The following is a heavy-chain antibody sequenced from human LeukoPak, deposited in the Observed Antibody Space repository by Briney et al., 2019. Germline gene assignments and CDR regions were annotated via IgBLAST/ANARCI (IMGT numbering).Heavy chain of an antibody. CDR1: GDSVSSNSAA. V-gene: IGHV6-1*01. D-gene: IGHD3-3*01. Sequence: SQTLSLTCAISGDSVSSNSAAWNWIRRSPSRGLEWLGRTYYRSKWYNEYAVSVKSRITINPDTSKNQFSLQLNSVTPEDTAVYYCARGQQAGRHYDFWSGYLIMDVWGQGTTVTVSS. CDR2: TYYRSKWYN. J-gene: IGHJ6*02. CDR3: ARGQQAGRHYDFWSGYLIMDV.